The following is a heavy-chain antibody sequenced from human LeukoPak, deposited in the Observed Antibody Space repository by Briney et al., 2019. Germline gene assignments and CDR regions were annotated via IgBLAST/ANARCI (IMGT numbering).Heavy chain of an antibody. D-gene: IGHD5-24*01. J-gene: IGHJ4*02. CDR3: AKDGRWLQWGYFDY. V-gene: IGHV3-43*02. Sequence: GGSLRLSCAASGFTFDDYAMHWVRQAPGKGLEWVSLISGDGGSTYYADSVKGRFTISRDNSKNSLYLRMNSLRTEDTALYYCAKDGRWLQWGYFDYWGQGTLVTVSS. CDR1: GFTFDDYA. CDR2: ISGDGGST.